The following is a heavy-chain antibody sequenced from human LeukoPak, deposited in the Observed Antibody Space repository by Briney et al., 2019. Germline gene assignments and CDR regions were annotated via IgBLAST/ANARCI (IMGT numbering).Heavy chain of an antibody. D-gene: IGHD6-13*01. CDR1: GYSFTTNW. Sequence: GGSLKISCKASGYSFTTNWIGWVRQMPGQGLEWMGTIFPGDSDTRYSPSFQGQVTISADKSISTAYLQWRSLKASDTAIYYCAKSSYRGAIAAAGVDYWGQGTLVTVSS. CDR3: AKSSYRGAIAAAGVDY. J-gene: IGHJ4*02. V-gene: IGHV5-51*01. CDR2: IFPGDSDT.